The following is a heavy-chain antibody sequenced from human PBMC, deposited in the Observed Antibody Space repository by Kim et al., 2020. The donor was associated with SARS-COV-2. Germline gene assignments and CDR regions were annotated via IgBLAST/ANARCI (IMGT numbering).Heavy chain of an antibody. CDR1: GFTFSSYG. J-gene: IGHJ5*02. V-gene: IGHV3-33*01. D-gene: IGHD6-19*01. Sequence: GGSLRLSCAASGFTFSSYGMHWVRQAPGKGLEWVAVIWYDGSNKYYADSVKGRFTISRDNSKNTLYLQMNSLRAEDTAVYYCARDGRRIAVADWGWFDPWGQGTLITVSS. CDR2: IWYDGSNK. CDR3: ARDGRRIAVADWGWFDP.